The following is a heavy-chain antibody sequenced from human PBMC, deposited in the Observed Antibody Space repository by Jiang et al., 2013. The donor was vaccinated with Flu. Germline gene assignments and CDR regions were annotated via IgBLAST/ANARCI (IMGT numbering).Heavy chain of an antibody. CDR3: ARGPWRWFDP. J-gene: IGHJ5*02. CDR2: INPNSGNT. V-gene: IGHV1-18*01. Sequence: WVRQAPGQGLEWMGWINPNSGNTNYAQNLRGRVTMTTDTSTNTAHMELRSLRSDDTAVYYCARGPWRWFDPWGQGTLVTVSS.